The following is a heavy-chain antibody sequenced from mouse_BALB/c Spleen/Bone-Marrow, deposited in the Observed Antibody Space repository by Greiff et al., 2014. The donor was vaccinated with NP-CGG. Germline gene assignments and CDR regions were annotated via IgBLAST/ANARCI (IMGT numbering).Heavy chain of an antibody. D-gene: IGHD2-4*01. Sequence: EVMLVESGGDLVQPGGSLRLSCATSGFTFTDYYMSWVRQPPGKALEWLGFIRNKANGYTTEYSASVKGRFTISRDNSQSILYLQMDTLRAEDSATYYCARDSSTMITPYYAMDYWGQGTSVTVSS. CDR2: IRNKANGYTT. CDR1: GFTFTDYY. J-gene: IGHJ4*01. V-gene: IGHV7-3*02. CDR3: ARDSSTMITPYYAMDY.